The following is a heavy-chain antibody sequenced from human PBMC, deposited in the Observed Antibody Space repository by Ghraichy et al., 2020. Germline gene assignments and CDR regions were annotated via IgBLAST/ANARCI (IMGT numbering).Heavy chain of an antibody. CDR3: AKDPDGGNQGYFDY. CDR1: GFTFSSYA. D-gene: IGHD4-23*01. CDR2: ISGSGDRT. V-gene: IGHV3-23*01. J-gene: IGHJ4*02. Sequence: GESLNISCATSGFTFSSYAMSWVRQAPGKGLEWVSAISGSGDRTYNADSVKGRFTISRDNSKSTLYLQMNSLRAEDTAVYYCAKDPDGGNQGYFDYWGQGTLVTVSS.